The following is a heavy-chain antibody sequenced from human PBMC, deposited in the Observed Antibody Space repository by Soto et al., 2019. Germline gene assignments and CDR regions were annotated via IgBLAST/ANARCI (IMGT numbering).Heavy chain of an antibody. CDR3: AKDSPSMVTTQIEEYFQH. J-gene: IGHJ1*01. CDR2: MNSDGSIT. Sequence: EVQLVESGGGLVQPGGSLRLSCVVSEFTFSTSWMHWVRQGPGKGLVWVSRMNSDGSITNYADSVKGRFTTSRDNAKNMLYLQMNSLRAEDTALYYCAKDSPSMVTTQIEEYFQHWGQGTLVTVSS. CDR1: EFTFSTSW. D-gene: IGHD4-17*01. V-gene: IGHV3-74*01.